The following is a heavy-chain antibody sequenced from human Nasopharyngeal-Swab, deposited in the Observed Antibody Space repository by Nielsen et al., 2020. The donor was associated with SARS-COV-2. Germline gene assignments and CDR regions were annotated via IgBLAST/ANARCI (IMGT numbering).Heavy chain of an antibody. CDR1: GFTFSSYA. CDR2: IYSGGST. J-gene: IGHJ5*02. V-gene: IGHV3-66*01. Sequence: GESLKISCAASGFTFSSYAMSWVRQAPGKGLEWVSVIYSGGSTYCADSVKGRFTISRDNSKNTLYLQMNSLRAEDTAVYYCARDGTGTTRKNGWFDPWGQGTLVTVSS. CDR3: ARDGTGTTRKNGWFDP. D-gene: IGHD1-1*01.